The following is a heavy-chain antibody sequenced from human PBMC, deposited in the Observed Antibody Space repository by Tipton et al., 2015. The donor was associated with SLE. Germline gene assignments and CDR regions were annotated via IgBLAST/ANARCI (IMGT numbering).Heavy chain of an antibody. D-gene: IGHD3-22*01. CDR1: GYTFTGYY. J-gene: IGHJ4*02. Sequence: QLVQSGAEVKKPGASVKVSCKASGYTFTGYYMHWVRQAPGQGLEWMGWINPNSGGTNYAQKFQGRVTMTRDTSISTAYMELSRLRSDDTAVYYCAREVAYDSSGYYYFDYWGQGTLVTVSS. CDR3: AREVAYDSSGYYYFDY. CDR2: INPNSGGT. V-gene: IGHV1-2*02.